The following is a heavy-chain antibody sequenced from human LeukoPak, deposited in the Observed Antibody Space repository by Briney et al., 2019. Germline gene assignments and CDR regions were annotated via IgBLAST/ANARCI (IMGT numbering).Heavy chain of an antibody. D-gene: IGHD1-14*01. CDR3: ARASTTFDD. CDR2: ISDGGST. Sequence: SETLSLTCSVSGGSITSYYWTWIRQPPGKGLEWIGYISDGGSTNYNASLESRVSISIDTSKNQFSLKLSSVTAADTAVYFCARASTTFDDWGQGTLVTVSS. CDR1: GGSITSYY. V-gene: IGHV4-59*01. J-gene: IGHJ4*02.